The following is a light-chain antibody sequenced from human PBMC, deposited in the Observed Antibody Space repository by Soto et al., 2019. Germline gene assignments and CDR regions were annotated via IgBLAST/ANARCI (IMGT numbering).Light chain of an antibody. CDR2: GAS. Sequence: EIVLTQSPGTLSLPPGERATLSCRASQSVSSSYLAWYQQKPGQAPRLLIYGASSRATGIPDRFSGSGSVTDFTLTISRLEREDFAVYYCQQYGSSPPYTFGQGTKLEIK. CDR1: QSVSSSY. CDR3: QQYGSSPPYT. J-gene: IGKJ2*01. V-gene: IGKV3-20*01.